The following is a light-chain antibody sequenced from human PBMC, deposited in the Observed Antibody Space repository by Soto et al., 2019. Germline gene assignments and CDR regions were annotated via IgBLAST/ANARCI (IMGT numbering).Light chain of an antibody. J-gene: IGKJ1*01. Sequence: EIQMTHSPATLSILPGKIVILSCRASQSVSSNLAWYQQRPGQAPRLLIYGASTRATGIPARFSGSGSGTEFTLTISSLQSEDFAVYYCQQYDTWTWTFGLGTKVDIK. CDR3: QQYDTWTWT. CDR1: QSVSSN. CDR2: GAS. V-gene: IGKV3-15*01.